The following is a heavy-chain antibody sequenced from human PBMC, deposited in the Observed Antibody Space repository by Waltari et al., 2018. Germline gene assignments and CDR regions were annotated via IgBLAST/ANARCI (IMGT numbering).Heavy chain of an antibody. V-gene: IGHV4-34*01. D-gene: IGHD2-2*01. J-gene: IGHJ4*02. CDR3: VLVVPAAKDY. Sequence: QVQLQQWGAGLLKPSETLSLTCAVYGGSFSGYYWSWIRQPPGKGLEWIGEINHSGSTNYNPSLKSRVTISVDTSKNQFSLKLSSVTAADTAVYYCVLVVPAAKDYWGQGTLVTVSS. CDR1: GGSFSGYY. CDR2: INHSGST.